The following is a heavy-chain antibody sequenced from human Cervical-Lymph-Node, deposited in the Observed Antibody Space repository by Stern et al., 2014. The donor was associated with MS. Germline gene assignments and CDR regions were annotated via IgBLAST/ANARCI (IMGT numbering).Heavy chain of an antibody. CDR1: GYTFTNNW. D-gene: IGHD2-2*02. CDR2: IYPPDSNT. J-gene: IGHJ4*02. V-gene: IGHV5-51*01. Sequence: VQLVQSGAEVKKPGESLKISCKGSGYTFTNNWIAWVRQMPGKGLECMGIIYPPDSNTRYSPSFQGQVTISVDKYSNTAYLQWSSLTASDSAMYYCARQGSGSTSCHSIDYWGQGTLITVSS. CDR3: ARQGSGSTSCHSIDY.